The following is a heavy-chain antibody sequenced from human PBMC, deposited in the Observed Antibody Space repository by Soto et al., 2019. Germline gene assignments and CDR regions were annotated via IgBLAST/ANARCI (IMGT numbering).Heavy chain of an antibody. CDR3: TSSYDFWSGYYQGNWFDP. CDR1: GFTFGDYA. V-gene: IGHV3-49*04. J-gene: IGHJ5*02. D-gene: IGHD3-3*01. CDR2: IRSKAYGGTT. Sequence: PGGSLRLSCTASGFTFGDYAMSWVRQAPGRGLEWVGFIRSKAYGGTTEYAASVKGRFTISRDDSKSIAYLQMNSLKTEDTAVYYCTSSYDFWSGYYQGNWFDPWGQGTLVTVSS.